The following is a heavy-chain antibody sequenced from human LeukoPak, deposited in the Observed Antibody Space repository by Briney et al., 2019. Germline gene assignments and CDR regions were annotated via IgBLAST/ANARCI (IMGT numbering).Heavy chain of an antibody. V-gene: IGHV4-59*01. D-gene: IGHD4-17*01. CDR3: ARGDYEIDY. J-gene: IGHJ4*02. CDR2: IYYSGST. CDR1: GGSISSYY. Sequence: PSATLPLTCTVSGGSISSYYWSWIRQPPGKGLEWIGYIYYSGSTNYNPSLKSRVTISVDTSKNQFSLKLSSVTAADTAVYYCARGDYEIDYWGQGTLVTVSS.